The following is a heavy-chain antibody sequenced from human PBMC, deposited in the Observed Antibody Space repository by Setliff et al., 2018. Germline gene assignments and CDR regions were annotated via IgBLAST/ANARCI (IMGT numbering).Heavy chain of an antibody. V-gene: IGHV3-23*01. CDR1: GFTFSSYW. CDR2: ISGSGGTT. CDR3: VSWLYYYYYGVDV. Sequence: PGGSLRLSCAASGFTFSSYWMSWVRQAPGKGLEWVSAISGSGGTTSYADSVKGRFTISRDNTKNTLYLQMNSLRAEDTAVYYCVSWLYYYYYGVDVWGQGTTVTVSS. J-gene: IGHJ6*02. D-gene: IGHD5-12*01.